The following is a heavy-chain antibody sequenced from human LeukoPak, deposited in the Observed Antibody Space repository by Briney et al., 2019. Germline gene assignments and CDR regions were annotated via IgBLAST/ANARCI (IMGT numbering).Heavy chain of an antibody. D-gene: IGHD3-16*01. J-gene: IGHJ4*02. CDR2: IYYSGST. V-gene: IGHV4-59*01. CDR1: GGSISSYY. Sequence: SETLSLTCTVSGGSISSYYWSWIRQPPGKGLEWIGYIYYSGSTNYNPSLKSRVTISVDTSKNQFSLKLSSVTAADTAVYYCARARDVTPYEPGFFDYWGQGTLVTVSS. CDR3: ARARDVTPYEPGFFDY.